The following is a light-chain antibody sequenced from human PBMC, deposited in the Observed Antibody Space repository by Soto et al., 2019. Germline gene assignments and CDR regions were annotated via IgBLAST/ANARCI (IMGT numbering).Light chain of an antibody. V-gene: IGKV1-5*03. CDR2: KAS. CDR3: QQYNSYSSWT. J-gene: IGKJ1*01. Sequence: DIQMTQSPSTLSVSVGDRVTITCRASQSISTWLAWYQQKPGKAPNLLIYKASSLESGVPSRFSGSGSGTEFTLTISSLQPDDFATYYCQQYNSYSSWTFGQGTKVEIK. CDR1: QSISTW.